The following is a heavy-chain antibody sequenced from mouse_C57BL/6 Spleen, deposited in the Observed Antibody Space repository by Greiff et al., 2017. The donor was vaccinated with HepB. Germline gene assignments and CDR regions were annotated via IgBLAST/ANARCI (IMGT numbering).Heavy chain of an antibody. CDR1: GYAFSSSW. CDR3: ARGGITTVVGYFEV. D-gene: IGHD1-1*01. J-gene: IGHJ1*03. Sequence: QVQLKESGPELVKPGASVKISCKASGYAFSSSWMNWVKQRPGKGLEWIGRIYPGDGDTNYNGKFKGKATLTADKSSSTAYMQLSSLTSEDSAVYFCARGGITTVVGYFEVWGTGTTVTVSS. CDR2: IYPGDGDT. V-gene: IGHV1-82*01.